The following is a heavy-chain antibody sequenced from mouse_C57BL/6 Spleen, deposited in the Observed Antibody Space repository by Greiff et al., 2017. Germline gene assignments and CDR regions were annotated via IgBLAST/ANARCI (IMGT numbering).Heavy chain of an antibody. D-gene: IGHD4-1*01. CDR1: AYTFTSSW. Sequence: QVQLQQPGAELLKPGASVKVSCKASAYTFTSSWMHWVKQRPGQGLEWIGRIHPSDSDTNYNQKFKGKATLTVDKSSSTAYMQLSSLTSEDSAVYYCAIEGVNWAYYYAMDYWGQGTSVTVSS. CDR2: IHPSDSDT. J-gene: IGHJ4*01. V-gene: IGHV1-74*01. CDR3: AIEGVNWAYYYAMDY.